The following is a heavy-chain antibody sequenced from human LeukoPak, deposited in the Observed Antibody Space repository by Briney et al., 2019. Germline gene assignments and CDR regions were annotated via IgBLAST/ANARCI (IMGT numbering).Heavy chain of an antibody. CDR1: GFPFSSYW. Sequence: PGGSLRLSCVASGFPFSSYWMTWVRQAPGKGLEWVANIKQDGSKKSYVDSVKGRFTISRDNAKNSLYLQMNSLRAEDTAVYYCAKSGWGATIDGAFDIWGQGTMVTVSS. CDR2: IKQDGSKK. CDR3: AKSGWGATIDGAFDI. D-gene: IGHD1-26*01. J-gene: IGHJ3*02. V-gene: IGHV3-7*03.